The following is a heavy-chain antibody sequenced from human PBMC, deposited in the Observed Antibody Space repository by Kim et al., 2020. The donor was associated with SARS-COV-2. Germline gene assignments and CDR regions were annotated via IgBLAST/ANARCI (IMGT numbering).Heavy chain of an antibody. J-gene: IGHJ4*02. CDR2: DGGSR. Sequence: DGGSRYYSDSVKGRFTTSRDNANNMVYLQMNSLRVDDTAIYYCTSIFEYWGQGALVTVSS. D-gene: IGHD3-3*02. V-gene: IGHV3-74*01. CDR3: TSIFEY.